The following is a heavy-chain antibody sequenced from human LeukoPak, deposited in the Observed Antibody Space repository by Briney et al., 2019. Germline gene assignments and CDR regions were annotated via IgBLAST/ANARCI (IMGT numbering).Heavy chain of an antibody. CDR2: ISGSGGST. Sequence: GGSLRLSCAASRFTFSSYTMNWVRQAPGKGLEWVSAISGSGGSTYYADSVKGRFTISRDNSKNTLYLQMNSLRAEDTAVYYCARGYSSSWYLYFQHWGQGTLVTVSS. CDR1: RFTFSSYT. V-gene: IGHV3-23*01. CDR3: ARGYSSSWYLYFQH. J-gene: IGHJ1*01. D-gene: IGHD6-13*01.